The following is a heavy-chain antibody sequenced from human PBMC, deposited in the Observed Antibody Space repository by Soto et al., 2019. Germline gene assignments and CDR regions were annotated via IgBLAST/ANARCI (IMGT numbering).Heavy chain of an antibody. J-gene: IGHJ4*02. CDR2: IRAYNDHT. V-gene: IGHV1-18*01. CDR1: GYTLTTYG. D-gene: IGHD1-1*01. Sequence: QVPLVQSGAEVKKPGASVKVSCKAAGYTLTTYGVSWVRQAPGQGLEWVGWIRAYNDHTNYAQKFQGRVTMTTDTSTSTAYMELRSLRSDDTAVYYCARGTYFDYWGQGTLVTVSS. CDR3: ARGTYFDY.